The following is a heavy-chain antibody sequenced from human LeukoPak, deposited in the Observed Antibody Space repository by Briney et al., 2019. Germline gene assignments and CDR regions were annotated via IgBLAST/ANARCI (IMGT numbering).Heavy chain of an antibody. J-gene: IGHJ6*03. D-gene: IGHD6-6*01. CDR2: IYSGGST. Sequence: GGSLRLSCAASGFTVSSNYMSWVRQAPGKGLEWVSVIYSGGSTYYADSVKGRFTISRDNSKNTLYLQMNSLRAEDTAVYYCARYELVQNYMDVWGKGTTVTVSS. CDR3: ARYELVQNYMDV. V-gene: IGHV3-66*02. CDR1: GFTVSSNY.